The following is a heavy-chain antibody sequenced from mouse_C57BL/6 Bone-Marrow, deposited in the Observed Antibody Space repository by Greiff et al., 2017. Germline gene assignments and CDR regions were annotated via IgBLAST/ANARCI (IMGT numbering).Heavy chain of an antibody. Sequence: QVQLQQPGAELVRPGSSVKLSCKASGYTFTSYWMDWVKQRPGQGLEWIGNIYPSDSETHYNQKFKDKATLTGDKSSSTAYMQLSSLTSEDSAGYYCARMMVTARIDYWGQGTTLTVSS. J-gene: IGHJ2*01. CDR1: GYTFTSYW. CDR2: IYPSDSET. CDR3: ARMMVTARIDY. V-gene: IGHV1-61*01. D-gene: IGHD2-3*01.